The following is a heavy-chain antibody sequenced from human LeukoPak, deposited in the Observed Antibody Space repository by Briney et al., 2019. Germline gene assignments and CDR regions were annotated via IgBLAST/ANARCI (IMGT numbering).Heavy chain of an antibody. CDR1: GFTFSSYS. CDR3: ARGIGYCSGGSCYSEGMLRNWFDP. V-gene: IGHV3-48*01. J-gene: IGHJ5*02. Sequence: GGSLRLSCAASGFTFSSYSMNWVRQAPGKGLEWGSYISAISSSSTYYADSVKGRFTISRDNSKNPLYLQMNSLRAEDTAVYYCARGIGYCSGGSCYSEGMLRNWFDPWGQGTLVTVSS. CDR2: ISAISSSST. D-gene: IGHD2-15*01.